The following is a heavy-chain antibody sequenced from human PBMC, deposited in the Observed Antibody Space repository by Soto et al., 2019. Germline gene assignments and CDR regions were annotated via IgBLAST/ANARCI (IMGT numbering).Heavy chain of an antibody. CDR1: GGSISSSSYY. CDR3: ARPSGYDSSGYYYPGYWFDP. CDR2: IYYSGST. Sequence: QLQLQESGPGLVKPSETLSLTCTVSGGSISSSSYYWGWIRQPPGKGLEWIGSIYYSGSTYYNPSLKSRVTISVDTSKNQFSLKLSSVTAADTAVYYCARPSGYDSSGYYYPGYWFDPWGQGTLVTVSS. D-gene: IGHD3-22*01. V-gene: IGHV4-39*01. J-gene: IGHJ5*02.